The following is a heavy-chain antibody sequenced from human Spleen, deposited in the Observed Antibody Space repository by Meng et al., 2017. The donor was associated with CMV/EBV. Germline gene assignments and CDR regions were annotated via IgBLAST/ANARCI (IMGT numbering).Heavy chain of an antibody. CDR2: INPNSGGT. CDR1: GYY. V-gene: IGHV1-2*02. Sequence: GYYTHWVRQAPGQGLEWMGWINPNSGGTNYAQKFQGRVTMTRDTSISTAYMELSRLRSDDTAVYYCARGPVVVVPATEFYRDWYLDLWGRGTLVTVSS. D-gene: IGHD2-2*01. J-gene: IGHJ2*01. CDR3: ARGPVVVVPATEFYRDWYLDL.